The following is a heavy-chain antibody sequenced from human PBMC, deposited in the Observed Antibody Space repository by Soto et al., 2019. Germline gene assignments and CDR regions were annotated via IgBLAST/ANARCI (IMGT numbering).Heavy chain of an antibody. CDR1: GGSISSGGYY. D-gene: IGHD3-16*01. V-gene: IGHV4-31*03. J-gene: IGHJ4*02. CDR2: IYYSGST. Sequence: QVQLLESGPGLVKPSQTLSLTCTVSGGSISSGGYYWSWIRQHPGKGLEWIGYIYYSGSTYYIPSLKSRLTIAVDTAKNQFSLKLSSVTAADTAVYYCARGPGIMAKIDYWGQGTLVSVSS. CDR3: ARGPGIMAKIDY.